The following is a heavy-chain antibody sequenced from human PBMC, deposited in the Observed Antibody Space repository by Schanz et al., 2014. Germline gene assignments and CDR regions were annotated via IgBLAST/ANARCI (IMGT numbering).Heavy chain of an antibody. D-gene: IGHD3-10*01. Sequence: QVQLVESGGGVVQPGGSLRLSCAASGFTFSSYGMHWVRQAPGKGLEWVAFIRYDGSNKYYADSVKGRFTISRDNSKNTLYLQMNSLRAEETAVYYCAKVGLYYYGSGFDYWGQGTLVTVSS. CDR3: AKVGLYYYGSGFDY. J-gene: IGHJ4*02. CDR1: GFTFSSYG. CDR2: IRYDGSNK. V-gene: IGHV3-30*02.